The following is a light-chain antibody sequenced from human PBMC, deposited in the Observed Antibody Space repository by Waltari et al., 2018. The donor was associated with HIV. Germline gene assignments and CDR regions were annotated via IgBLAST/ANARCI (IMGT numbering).Light chain of an antibody. CDR1: SLRNYF. Sequence: SSEVTQDPTVSVALGQTVRITCQGDSLRNYFPSWYQQKPGQAPVLVIYGENNRPSGIPDRFSGSTSGNTASLIITGAQAEDEAEYYCNSRDSNTSYIFGTGTKVTVL. CDR3: NSRDSNTSYI. J-gene: IGLJ1*01. CDR2: GEN. V-gene: IGLV3-19*01.